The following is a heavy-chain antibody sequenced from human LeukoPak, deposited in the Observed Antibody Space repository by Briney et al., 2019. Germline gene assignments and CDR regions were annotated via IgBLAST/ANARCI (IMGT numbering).Heavy chain of an antibody. CDR3: ARDPSSGWYRAFDY. D-gene: IGHD6-19*01. V-gene: IGHV3-74*01. J-gene: IGHJ4*02. CDR2: INSDGSST. Sequence: GGSLRLSCAASGFTFSSYWMHWVRHAPGKGLVWVSRINSDGSSTSYADSVKGRFTISRDNAKNTLYLQMNSLRADDTAVYYCARDPSSGWYRAFDYWGQGTLVTVSS. CDR1: GFTFSSYW.